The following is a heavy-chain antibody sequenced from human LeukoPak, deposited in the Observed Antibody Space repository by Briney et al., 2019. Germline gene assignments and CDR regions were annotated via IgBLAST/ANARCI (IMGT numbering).Heavy chain of an antibody. J-gene: IGHJ4*02. CDR1: GFTFSSYG. CDR2: IWYDGSNK. Sequence: GGSLRLSCAASGFTFSSYGMHWVRQAPGKGLEWVAVIWYDGSNKYYADSVKGRFTISRDNSKNTLYLQMDNLRAEDTAVYYCATDRREEPANFDRNRFACWGQGTLVTVSS. CDR3: ATDRREEPANFDRNRFAC. D-gene: IGHD2-2*01. V-gene: IGHV3-33*01.